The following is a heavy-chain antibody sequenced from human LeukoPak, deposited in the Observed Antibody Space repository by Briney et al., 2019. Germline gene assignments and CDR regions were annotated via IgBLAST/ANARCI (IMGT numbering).Heavy chain of an antibody. J-gene: IGHJ6*03. CDR3: ARGYCSSTSCYTGYYYMDV. CDR1: GGSISSGSYY. D-gene: IGHD2-2*02. CDR2: IYTSGST. Sequence: PSQTLSLTCTVSGGSISSGSYYWSWIRQPAGKGLEWIGRIYTSGSTNYNPSLKSRVTISVDTSKNLFSLKLSSVTAADTAVYYCARGYCSSTSCYTGYYYMDVWGKGTTVTVSS. V-gene: IGHV4-61*02.